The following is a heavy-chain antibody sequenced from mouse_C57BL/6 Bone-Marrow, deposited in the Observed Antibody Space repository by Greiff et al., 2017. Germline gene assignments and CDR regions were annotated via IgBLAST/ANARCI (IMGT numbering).Heavy chain of an antibody. Sequence: VQLKQSGAELVRPGASVKLSCTASGFNIKDYYMHWVKQRPEQGLEWIGWIDPENGDTEYASKFQGKATITADTSSNTAYLQLSSLTSEDTAVYYCTTDRQNFFAYWGQGTLVTVSA. V-gene: IGHV14-4*01. J-gene: IGHJ3*01. CDR2: IDPENGDT. CDR3: TTDRQNFFAY. D-gene: IGHD3-2*01. CDR1: GFNIKDYY.